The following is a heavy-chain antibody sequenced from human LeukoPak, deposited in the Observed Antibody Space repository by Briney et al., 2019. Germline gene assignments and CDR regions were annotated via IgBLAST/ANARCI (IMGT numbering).Heavy chain of an antibody. CDR2: IYTSGST. D-gene: IGHD6-13*01. CDR3: ARLGGCSSNWYEFDY. CDR1: GGSISSTY. V-gene: IGHV4-4*09. Sequence: SEALSLTCIVPGGSISSTYGCWIRQTPGKGLGRIAHIYTSGSTDYSPSLKSRVTVSVDTPKHRLSLKLSSVTDADTAVYCCARLGGCSSNWYEFDYWGQGTLVTVSS. J-gene: IGHJ4*02.